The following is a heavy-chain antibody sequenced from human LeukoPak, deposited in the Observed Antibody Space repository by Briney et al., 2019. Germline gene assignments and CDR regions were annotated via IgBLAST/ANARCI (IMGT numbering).Heavy chain of an antibody. Sequence: VASVKVSCKASGYTFTGYYMHWVRQAPGQGLEWMGWINPNSGGTNYAQKFQGRVTMTRDTSISTAYMELSRLRSDDTAVYYCARAYNWNDEFDYWGQGTLVTVSS. J-gene: IGHJ4*02. CDR2: INPNSGGT. CDR1: GYTFTGYY. V-gene: IGHV1-2*02. D-gene: IGHD1-20*01. CDR3: ARAYNWNDEFDY.